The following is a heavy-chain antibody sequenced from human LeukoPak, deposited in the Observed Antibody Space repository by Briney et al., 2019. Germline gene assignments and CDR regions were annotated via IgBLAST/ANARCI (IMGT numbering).Heavy chain of an antibody. Sequence: PSETLSLTCTVSGGSISSYYWSWIRQPPGKGLEWIGYIYYSGSTNYNPSPKSRVTISVDTSKNHFSLKLSSVTAADTAVYYCARDARRRDGYNYAEVWGQGTLVTVSS. CDR1: GGSISSYY. D-gene: IGHD5-24*01. V-gene: IGHV4-59*01. CDR3: ARDARRRDGYNYAEV. CDR2: IYYSGST. J-gene: IGHJ4*02.